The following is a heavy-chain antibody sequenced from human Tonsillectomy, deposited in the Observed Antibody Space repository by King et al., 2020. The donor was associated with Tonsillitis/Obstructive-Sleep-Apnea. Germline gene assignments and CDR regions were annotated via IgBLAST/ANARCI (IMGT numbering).Heavy chain of an antibody. CDR3: ARGLPATGNYFDY. CDR2: IGSSVSTI. D-gene: IGHD1-1*01. V-gene: IGHV3-11*01. CDR1: GFTFSDYY. J-gene: IGHJ4*02. Sequence: VQLVESGGGLVKPGGSLRLSCAASGFTFSDYYMNWIRQAPGKGLEWVSYIGSSVSTIFYADSVKGRFTISRDNAKNSLYLQMNSLRAEDTAVYYCARGLPATGNYFDYWGQGTLVTVSS.